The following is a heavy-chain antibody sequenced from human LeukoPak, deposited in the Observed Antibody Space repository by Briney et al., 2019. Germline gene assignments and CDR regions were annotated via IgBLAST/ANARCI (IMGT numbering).Heavy chain of an antibody. J-gene: IGHJ6*03. CDR3: EKEESYYEFSSGTSDPRYSYYMAV. CDR1: GFTFDVYT. V-gene: IGHV3-9*01. CDR2: FSWNSGTI. Sequence: PGRSLRLSCAASGFTFDVYTMHWVRQAPGKGLEWVSRFSWNSGTIIYAYSVRGRFPISRDNAKNSLYLQMHSLRAEDTAFYYCEKEESYYEFSSGTSDPRYSYYMAVWGKGTTVVVPS. D-gene: IGHD3-3*01.